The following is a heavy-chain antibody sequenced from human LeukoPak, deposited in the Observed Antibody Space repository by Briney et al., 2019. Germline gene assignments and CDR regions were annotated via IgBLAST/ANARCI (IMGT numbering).Heavy chain of an antibody. CDR1: GGTFSSYA. D-gene: IGHD3-22*01. V-gene: IGHV1-69*04. Sequence: SVKVSCKASGGTFSSYAISWVRQAPGQGLEWMGRIIPILGIANYAQKFQGRVTITADKSTSTAYMELSSLRSEDTAVYYCARDLTYYDSSGYYCDYWGQGTLVTVSS. CDR2: IIPILGIA. J-gene: IGHJ4*02. CDR3: ARDLTYYDSSGYYCDY.